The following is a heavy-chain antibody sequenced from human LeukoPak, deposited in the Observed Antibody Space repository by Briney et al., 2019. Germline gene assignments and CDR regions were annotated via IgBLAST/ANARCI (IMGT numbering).Heavy chain of an antibody. J-gene: IGHJ3*02. CDR3: GRSEDAFDI. Sequence: SETLSLTCAVYGGSFSGYFWSWIRQPPGKGLEWIGEVNYNGTNYNPSLKGRVTISLDTSKNQFSLKLSSVTAADTAVYYCGRSEDAFDIWGQGTMVTVSS. CDR2: VNYNGT. CDR1: GGSFSGYF. V-gene: IGHV4-34*01.